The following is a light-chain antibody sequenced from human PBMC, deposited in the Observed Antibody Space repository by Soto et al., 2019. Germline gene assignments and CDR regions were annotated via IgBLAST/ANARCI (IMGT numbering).Light chain of an antibody. J-gene: IGKJ1*01. Sequence: IVLTQSPGTLSLSPGERATLSCRVSQTGSNSYLAWYQQKSGQAPRLLIYGVSTRATGIPDRFSGSGSGTEFALTISRLEPEDFAVYICQHYGYPQWTVGPGTKVDIK. CDR1: QTGSNSY. CDR2: GVS. V-gene: IGKV3-20*01. CDR3: QHYGYPQWT.